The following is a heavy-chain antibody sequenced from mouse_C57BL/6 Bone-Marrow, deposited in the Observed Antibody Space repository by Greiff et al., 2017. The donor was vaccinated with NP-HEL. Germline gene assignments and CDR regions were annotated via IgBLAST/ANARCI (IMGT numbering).Heavy chain of an antibody. CDR3: ARSASTWRFAY. CDR2: INPGSGGT. D-gene: IGHD1-1*01. V-gene: IGHV1-54*01. CDR1: GYAFTNYL. J-gene: IGHJ3*01. Sequence: VQLQESGAELVRPGTSVKVSCKASGYAFTNYLIEWVKQRPGQGLEWIGVINPGSGGTNYNEKFKGKATLTADKSSSTAYMQLSSLTSEDSAVYFCARSASTWRFAYWGQGTLVTVSA.